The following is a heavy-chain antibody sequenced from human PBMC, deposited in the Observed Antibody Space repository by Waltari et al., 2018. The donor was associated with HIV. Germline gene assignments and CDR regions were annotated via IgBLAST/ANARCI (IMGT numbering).Heavy chain of an antibody. CDR1: GFTFISSW. D-gene: IGHD1-26*01. V-gene: IGHV3-7*01. J-gene: IGHJ4*02. CDR3: ARRRGSYCLDY. CDR2: IKQDGSEK. Sequence: EGQLVESGGGLVQPGGALRLSCEAPGFTFISSWMPWARQAPGKGLEWVANIKQDGSEKYYVDSVKGRFTISRDNAKNSLYLQMNSLRAEDTAVYFCARRRGSYCLDYWGQGTLVTVSS.